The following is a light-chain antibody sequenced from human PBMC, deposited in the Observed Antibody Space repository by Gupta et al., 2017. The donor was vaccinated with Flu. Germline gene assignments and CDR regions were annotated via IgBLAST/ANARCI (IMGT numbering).Light chain of an antibody. Sequence: RSTLSASVGDRVTITCRASQSISSWLAWYQQKPGKAPKLLIYKASSLESGVPSRFSGSGSGTEFTLTISSLQPDDFATYYCQQDNSYPFTFGHGTKVDIK. V-gene: IGKV1-5*03. CDR3: QQDNSYPFT. CDR1: QSISSW. CDR2: KAS. J-gene: IGKJ3*01.